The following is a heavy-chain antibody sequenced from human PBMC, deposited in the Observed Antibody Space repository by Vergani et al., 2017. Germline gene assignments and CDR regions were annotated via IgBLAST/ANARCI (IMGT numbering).Heavy chain of an antibody. CDR2: IYHSGST. CDR1: GGSISSGGYS. V-gene: IGHV4-30-2*01. Sequence: QLQLQESASGLVKPSQTLSLTCAVSGGSISSGGYSWSWIRQPPGKGLEWIGYIYHSGSTYYNPSLKSRVTISVDRSKNQFSLKLSSVTAPDTAVYYCARDRGGSPPDYYYYMDVWGKGTTVTVSS. CDR3: ARDRGGSPPDYYYYMDV. D-gene: IGHD1-26*01. J-gene: IGHJ6*03.